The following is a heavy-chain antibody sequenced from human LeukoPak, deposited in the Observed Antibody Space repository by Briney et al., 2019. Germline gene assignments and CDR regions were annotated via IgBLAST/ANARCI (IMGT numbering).Heavy chain of an antibody. CDR2: TYYRSKSYN. D-gene: IGHD1-26*01. J-gene: IGHJ4*02. V-gene: IGHV6-1*01. Sequence: SQTLSLTCAISGDSVSSNSAAWNWIRQSPSRGLEWLGRTYYRSKSYNDYVLSVKSRLTINPDTYKNQFSLQLNPVTPEDTAVYYCARDLVGVTGVDYWGQGTLVTVSS. CDR3: ARDLVGVTGVDY. CDR1: GDSVSSNSAA.